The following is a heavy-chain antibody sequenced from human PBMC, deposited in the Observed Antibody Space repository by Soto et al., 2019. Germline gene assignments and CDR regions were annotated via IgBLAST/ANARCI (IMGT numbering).Heavy chain of an antibody. D-gene: IGHD1-26*01. J-gene: IGHJ4*02. CDR1: GYTFTSYG. V-gene: IGHV1-18*01. CDR2: ISAYNGNT. Sequence: ASVKVSWNASGYTFTSYGISWVRQAPGQGLEWMGWISAYNGNTNYAQKFQGRVTMTEDTSTDTAYMELSRLRSEATAVYYCATLYSGSYFFDYWGQGTLVTVSS. CDR3: ATLYSGSYFFDY.